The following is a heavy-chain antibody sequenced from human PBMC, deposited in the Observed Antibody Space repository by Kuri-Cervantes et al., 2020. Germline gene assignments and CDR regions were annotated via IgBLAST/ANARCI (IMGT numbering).Heavy chain of an antibody. CDR3: ARGYMYDY. Sequence: SETLSLTCTVSGGSISSSSYYWGWIRQPPGKGLEWIGSIYYSGSTYYNPSLKSRVTISVDTSKNQFSLKLSSVTAADTAVYYCARGYMYDYWGQGTLVTVSS. CDR1: GGSISSSSYY. CDR2: IYYSGST. J-gene: IGHJ4*02. V-gene: IGHV4-39*01. D-gene: IGHD1-1*01.